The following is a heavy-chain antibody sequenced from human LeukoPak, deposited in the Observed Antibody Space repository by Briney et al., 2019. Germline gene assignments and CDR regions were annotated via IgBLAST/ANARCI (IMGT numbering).Heavy chain of an antibody. Sequence: GGSLRLSCAASGFTFSSYWMSWVRQAPGKGLEWVANIKQDGSEEYYVDSVKGRFTISRDNAKNSLYLQMNSLRAEDTAVYYCARGFTITFGGVIVSEYYFDYRGQGTLVTVSS. CDR2: IKQDGSEE. V-gene: IGHV3-7*01. J-gene: IGHJ4*02. CDR1: GFTFSSYW. CDR3: ARGFTITFGGVIVSEYYFDY. D-gene: IGHD3-16*02.